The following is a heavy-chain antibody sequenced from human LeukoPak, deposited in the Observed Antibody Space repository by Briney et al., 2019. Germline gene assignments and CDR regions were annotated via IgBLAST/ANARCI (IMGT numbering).Heavy chain of an antibody. J-gene: IGHJ4*02. D-gene: IGHD2-15*01. V-gene: IGHV4-38-2*02. CDR2: IYHSGST. Sequence: SVTLSLTCTVSGYSINSGYYWGWIRQPPGKGLEWIGSIYHSGSTYYNPSLKSRVTISVDTSKNQFSLKLSSVTAADTAVYYCARDRSYCSSGSCSYYFDYWGQGTLVTVSS. CDR3: ARDRSYCSSGSCSYYFDY. CDR1: GYSINSGYY.